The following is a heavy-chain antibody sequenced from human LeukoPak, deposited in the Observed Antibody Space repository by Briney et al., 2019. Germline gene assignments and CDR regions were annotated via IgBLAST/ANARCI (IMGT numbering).Heavy chain of an antibody. D-gene: IGHD6-13*01. V-gene: IGHV3-23*01. CDR2: ISGSGGST. CDR3: AKDSKYSSSWAYYYYGMDV. J-gene: IGHJ6*04. CDR1: GFTFSSYV. Sequence: GGSLRLSCAASGFTFSSYVMSWVRQAPGKGLEWVSAISGSGGSTYYADSVKGRFTISRDNSKNTLYLQMNSLRAEDTAVYYCAKDSKYSSSWAYYYYGMDVWGKGTTVTVSS.